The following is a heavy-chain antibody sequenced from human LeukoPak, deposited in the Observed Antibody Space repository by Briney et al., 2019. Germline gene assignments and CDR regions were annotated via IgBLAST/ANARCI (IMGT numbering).Heavy chain of an antibody. CDR2: IWYDGSTN. Sequence: GGSLRLSCAASGFTFSSYGMHWVRQAPGKGLEWVAVIWYDGSTNYYADSVKGRFTISRDNSKNTLYLQMNSLRAEDTAVYYCAKPNKNIGELTYWGQGTLVTVSS. V-gene: IGHV3-33*06. J-gene: IGHJ4*02. D-gene: IGHD3-10*01. CDR1: GFTFSSYG. CDR3: AKPNKNIGELTY.